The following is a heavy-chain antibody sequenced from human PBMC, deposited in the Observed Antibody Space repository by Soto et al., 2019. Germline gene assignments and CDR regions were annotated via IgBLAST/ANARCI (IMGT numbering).Heavy chain of an antibody. Sequence: PWETLSLTCTVSGGSISSSSYYWGWIRQPPGKGLEWIGSNYYSGSTYYNPSLKSRVTISVDTSKNQFSLRLSSVTAADTAVYYCARKGGGYYCGYYGMDVWGQGTTVTVSS. CDR1: GGSISSSSYY. V-gene: IGHV4-39*01. CDR3: ARKGGGYYCGYYGMDV. CDR2: NYYSGST. D-gene: IGHD3-22*01. J-gene: IGHJ6*02.